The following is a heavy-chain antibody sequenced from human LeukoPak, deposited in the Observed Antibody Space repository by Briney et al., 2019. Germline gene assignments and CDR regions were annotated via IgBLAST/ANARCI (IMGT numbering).Heavy chain of an antibody. V-gene: IGHV3-23*01. D-gene: IGHD3-22*01. CDR1: GFTFSSYA. CDR3: ARDGRIGYYDSSGLRFDI. J-gene: IGHJ3*02. Sequence: PGGSLRLSCAASGFTFSSYAMSWVRQAPGKGLEWVSDISGSGGSGGSTYYADSVKGRFTISRDNSKNTLYLQMNSLRAEDTAVYYCARDGRIGYYDSSGLRFDIWGQGTMVAVSS. CDR2: ISGSGGSGGST.